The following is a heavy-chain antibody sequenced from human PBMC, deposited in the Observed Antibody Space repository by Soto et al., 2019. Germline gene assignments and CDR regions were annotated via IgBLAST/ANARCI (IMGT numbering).Heavy chain of an antibody. CDR3: AKDRRITMIEGSDY. V-gene: IGHV3-23*01. J-gene: IGHJ4*02. CDR1: GFTFSSYA. CDR2: ISGSGGST. D-gene: IGHD3-22*01. Sequence: LRLSCAASGFTFSSYAMSWVRQAPGKGLEWVSAISGSGGSTYYADPVKGRFTISRDNSKNTLYLQMNSLRAEDTAVYYCAKDRRITMIEGSDYWGQGTLVTVSS.